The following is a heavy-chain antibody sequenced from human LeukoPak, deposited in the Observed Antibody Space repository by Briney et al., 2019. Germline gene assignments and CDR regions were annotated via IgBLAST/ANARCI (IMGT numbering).Heavy chain of an antibody. J-gene: IGHJ4*02. CDR2: ISSSSSYI. CDR1: GFTFSSYS. V-gene: IGHV3-21*01. Sequence: KPGGSLRLSCAASGFTFSSYSMNWVRQAPGKGLEWVSSISSSSSYIYYADSVKGRFTISRDNAKNSLYLQMNSLRAEDTAVYYCARVPFYYDSSGYYEYFDYWGQGTLVTVSS. CDR3: ARVPFYYDSSGYYEYFDY. D-gene: IGHD3-22*01.